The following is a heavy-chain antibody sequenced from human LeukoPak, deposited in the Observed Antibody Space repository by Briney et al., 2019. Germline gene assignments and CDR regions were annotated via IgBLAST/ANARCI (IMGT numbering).Heavy chain of an antibody. CDR2: IRYDGSNK. Sequence: GGSLRLSCAASGFTFSSHGMHWVRQAPGKGLEWVAFIRYDGSNKYYADSVKGRFTISRDNSKNTLYLQMNSLRAEDTAVYYCAKDRRAVPAARRLDYWGQGTLVTVSS. V-gene: IGHV3-30*02. D-gene: IGHD2-2*01. CDR1: GFTFSSHG. CDR3: AKDRRAVPAARRLDY. J-gene: IGHJ4*02.